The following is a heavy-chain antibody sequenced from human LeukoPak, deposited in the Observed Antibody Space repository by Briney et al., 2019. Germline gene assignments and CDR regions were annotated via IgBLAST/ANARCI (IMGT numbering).Heavy chain of an antibody. CDR1: GFTFSDYY. Sequence: PGGSLRLSCAASGFTFSDYYMSWVRQAPGKGLGWVSYISSSGSTIYYADSVKGRFTISRDNDKNSLYLQMSSLRAEDTAVYYCASASGSHLDYWGQGTLVTVSS. D-gene: IGHD3-10*01. CDR2: ISSSGSTI. CDR3: ASASGSHLDY. J-gene: IGHJ4*02. V-gene: IGHV3-11*01.